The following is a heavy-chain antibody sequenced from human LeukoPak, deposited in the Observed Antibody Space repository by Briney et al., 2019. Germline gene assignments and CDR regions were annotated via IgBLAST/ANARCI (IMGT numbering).Heavy chain of an antibody. CDR2: IKQDGSEK. CDR3: ARTYSGTPFPVGYYFDY. J-gene: IGHJ4*02. D-gene: IGHD1-26*01. CDR1: GFTFGNYW. V-gene: IGHV3-7*01. Sequence: GGSLRLSCEGSGFTFGNYWMTWVRQAPGKGLEWVANIKQDGSEKYYVDSVKGRFTISRDNAKNSLYLQMNSLRAEDTAVYYCARTYSGTPFPVGYYFDYWGQGTLVTVSS.